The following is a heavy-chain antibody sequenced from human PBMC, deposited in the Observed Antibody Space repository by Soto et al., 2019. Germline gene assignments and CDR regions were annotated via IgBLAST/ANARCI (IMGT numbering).Heavy chain of an antibody. CDR1: GYTFTSYA. CDR2: INAGNGNT. J-gene: IGHJ6*03. CDR3: ARGTYCSGGSCYPPEAYYMDV. V-gene: IGHV1-3*01. D-gene: IGHD2-15*01. Sequence: ASLKVSCNASGYTFTSYAMHWVLQAPGQRLEWMGWINAGNGNTKYSQKFQGRVTITRDTSASTAYMELSSLRSEDTAVYYCARGTYCSGGSCYPPEAYYMDVWGKGTTVTVSS.